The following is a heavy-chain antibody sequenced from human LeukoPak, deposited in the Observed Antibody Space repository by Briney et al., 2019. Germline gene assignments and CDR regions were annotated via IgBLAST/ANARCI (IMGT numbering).Heavy chain of an antibody. V-gene: IGHV4-30-2*01. Sequence: SETLSLTCAVSGGSISSGGYSWSWIRQPPGKGLEWIGYIYHSGSTYYNPSLKSRVTISVDRSKNQFSLKLSSATAADTAVYYCARGAWYFDRGVGAFDIWGQGTMATVSS. CDR2: IYHSGST. D-gene: IGHD3-9*01. J-gene: IGHJ3*02. CDR1: GGSISSGGYS. CDR3: ARGAWYFDRGVGAFDI.